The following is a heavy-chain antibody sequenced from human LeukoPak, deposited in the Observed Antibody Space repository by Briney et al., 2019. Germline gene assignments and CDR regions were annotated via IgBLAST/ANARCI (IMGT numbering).Heavy chain of an antibody. V-gene: IGHV3-48*04. D-gene: IGHD2-15*01. J-gene: IGHJ6*03. CDR1: GFTFSSYS. CDR3: ARGYCSGGSCYSGDYMDV. CDR2: ISSSSSTI. Sequence: GGSLRLSCAASGFTFSSYSMNWVRQAPGKGLEWVSYISSSSSTIYYADSVKGRFTISRDNAKNSLYLQVNSLRAVDTAVYYCARGYCSGGSCYSGDYMDVWGKGTTVTVSS.